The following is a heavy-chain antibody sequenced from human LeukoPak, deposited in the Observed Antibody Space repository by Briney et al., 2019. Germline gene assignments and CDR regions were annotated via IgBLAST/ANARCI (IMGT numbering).Heavy chain of an antibody. CDR2: ISYDGSNK. CDR1: GFTFSSYG. D-gene: IGHD6-19*01. CDR3: AREEGGWYDYFDY. V-gene: IGHV3-30*03. J-gene: IGHJ4*02. Sequence: GGSLRLSCAASGFTFSSYGMHWVRQAPGRGLEWVTFISYDGSNKYYADSVKGRFTISRDNAKNSLYLQMNSLRAEDTAVYYCAREEGGWYDYFDYWGQGTLVTVSS.